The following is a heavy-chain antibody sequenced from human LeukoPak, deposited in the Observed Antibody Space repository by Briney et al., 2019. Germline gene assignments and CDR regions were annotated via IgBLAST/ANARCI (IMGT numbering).Heavy chain of an antibody. D-gene: IGHD5-18*01. J-gene: IGHJ3*02. CDR1: GDSIGTYY. Sequence: SETLSLTCTVSGDSIGTYYWSWIRQPPGKGLEWIAYIHYRGSTTYNPSLRNRVTISVDTSRNQFSLKLSSVTAADTAVYYCARSRSGYSYEHGAFEIWGQGTMATVSS. CDR3: ARSRSGYSYEHGAFEI. CDR2: IHYRGST. V-gene: IGHV4-59*01.